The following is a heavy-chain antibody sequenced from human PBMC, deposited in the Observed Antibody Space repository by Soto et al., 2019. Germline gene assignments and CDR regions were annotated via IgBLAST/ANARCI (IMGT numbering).Heavy chain of an antibody. CDR2: IIPIFGTA. CDR1: GGTFSSYA. CDR3: ARGHPIVVVKNDAFDI. J-gene: IGHJ3*02. V-gene: IGHV1-69*01. Sequence: QVQLVQSGAEVKKPGSSVKVSCKASGGTFSSYAISWVRQAPGQGLEWMGGIIPIFGTANYAQKFQGRVTITADESTSTDYMELSSLRSEDTAVYYCARGHPIVVVKNDAFDIWGQGTMVTVSS. D-gene: IGHD3-22*01.